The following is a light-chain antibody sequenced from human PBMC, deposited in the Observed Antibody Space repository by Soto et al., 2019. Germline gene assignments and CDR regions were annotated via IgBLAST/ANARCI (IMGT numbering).Light chain of an antibody. J-gene: IGLJ1*01. Sequence: QSALTQPASVSGSPGQSITISCTGTSSDVGAYNYVSWYQQYPGTAPKLIIHDVTNRPSGVSKRFSGSKSGNTASLTISGLPAEDAADYFRSSYTSSSAFRVFGTGTKLTVL. CDR1: SSDVGAYNY. CDR3: SSYTSSSAFRV. CDR2: DVT. V-gene: IGLV2-14*03.